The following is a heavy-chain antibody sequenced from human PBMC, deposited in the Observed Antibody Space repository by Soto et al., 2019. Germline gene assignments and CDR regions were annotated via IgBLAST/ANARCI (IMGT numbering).Heavy chain of an antibody. J-gene: IGHJ2*01. CDR3: ARDYVPAGDSGNWYFDL. Sequence: EVQLVESGGGLVQPGGSLRLSCAASGFTFSSYAMHWVRQAPGKGLEYVSAISSNGGSTYYANSVKGRFTISRDNSKNTLYLQMGSLRAEDMAGYYCARDYVPAGDSGNWYFDLWGRGTLVTVSS. CDR2: ISSNGGST. CDR1: GFTFSSYA. D-gene: IGHD4-17*01. V-gene: IGHV3-64*01.